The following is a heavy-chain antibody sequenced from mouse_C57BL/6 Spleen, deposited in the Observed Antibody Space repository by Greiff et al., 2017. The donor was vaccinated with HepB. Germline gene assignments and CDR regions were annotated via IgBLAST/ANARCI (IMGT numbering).Heavy chain of an antibody. CDR3: SYYDYDGWYFDV. D-gene: IGHD2-4*01. J-gene: IGHJ1*03. V-gene: IGHV1-4*01. Sequence: QVQLKQSGAELARPGASVKMSCKASGYTFTSYTMHWVKQRPGQGLEWIGYINPSSGYTKYNQKFKDKATLTADKSSSTAYMQLSSLTSEDSAVYYCSYYDYDGWYFDVWGTGTTVTVSS. CDR2: INPSSGYT. CDR1: GYTFTSYT.